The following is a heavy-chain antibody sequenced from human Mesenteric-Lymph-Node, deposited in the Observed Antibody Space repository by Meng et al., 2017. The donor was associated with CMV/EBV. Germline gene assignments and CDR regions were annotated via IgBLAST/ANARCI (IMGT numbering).Heavy chain of an antibody. CDR1: GYSFTSYW. CDR3: ARLLNSGSYAEPYGMDV. CDR2: IYPGDSDT. J-gene: IGHJ6*02. V-gene: IGHV5-51*01. D-gene: IGHD1-26*01. Sequence: GGSLRLSCKGSGYSFTSYWIGWVRQMPGNGLEWMGIIYPGDSDTRYSPSFQGQVTISADKSISTAYLQWSSLRASDTAMYYCARLLNSGSYAEPYGMDVWGQGTTVTVSS.